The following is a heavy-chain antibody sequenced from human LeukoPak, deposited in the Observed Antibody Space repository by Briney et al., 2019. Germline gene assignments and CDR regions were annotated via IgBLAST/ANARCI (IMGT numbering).Heavy chain of an antibody. J-gene: IGHJ3*02. CDR2: ISGSGIK. D-gene: IGHD2-8*01. V-gene: IGHV3-48*03. CDR1: IFTFRSYY. CDR3: ARKDAGVSFDI. Sequence: PGGSLRLSCGAYIFTFRSYYMNWVRQAPGKGLEWVSYISGSGIKHYADSVKGRFTISRDNAKNSLYLQMNSLRVEDTAVYYCARKDAGVSFDIWGQGTTVTV.